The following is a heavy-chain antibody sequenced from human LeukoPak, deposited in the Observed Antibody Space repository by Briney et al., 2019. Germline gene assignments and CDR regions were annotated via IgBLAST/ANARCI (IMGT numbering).Heavy chain of an antibody. J-gene: IGHJ4*02. V-gene: IGHV5-10-1*01. CDR1: GYSFTSHW. CDR2: IDPSDSNT. CDR3: ARHPRSNSWRYYFDS. D-gene: IGHD6-13*01. Sequence: GESLKISCKGSGYSFTSHWTTWVRQMPGKGLEWMGRIDPSDSNTNYSPSFQGHVTISADKSISTAFVQWSSLKASDTAMYYCARHPRSNSWRYYFDSWGQGTLVSVSS.